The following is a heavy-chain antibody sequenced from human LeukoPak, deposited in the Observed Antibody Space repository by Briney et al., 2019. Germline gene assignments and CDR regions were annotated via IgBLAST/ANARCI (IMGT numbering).Heavy chain of an antibody. CDR3: ARALGFGESTDAFDI. J-gene: IGHJ3*02. CDR1: GGSISSIIYY. D-gene: IGHD3-10*01. CDR2: IYYSGDT. V-gene: IGHV4-39*01. Sequence: SETLSLTCTVSGGSISSIIYYWGWIRQPPGKGLEWIGSIYYSGDTYYNPSLKSRVTISVDTSKNQFSLKLSSVTAADTAVYYCARALGFGESTDAFDIWGQGTMVTVSS.